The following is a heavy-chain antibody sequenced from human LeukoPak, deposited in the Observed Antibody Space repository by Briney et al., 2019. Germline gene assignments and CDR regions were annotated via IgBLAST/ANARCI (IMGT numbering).Heavy chain of an antibody. V-gene: IGHV4-38-2*02. CDR2: FYHGGST. D-gene: IGHD3-22*01. CDR3: ATTSYYYDSPDY. J-gene: IGHJ4*02. CDR1: GYSISTGYY. Sequence: PSETLSLTCTVSGYSISTGYYWDWIRQPPGKGLEWIGTFYHGGSTYYNPSLKSRVTISVDKSKNQFSLKLSSVTAADTAVYYCATTSYYYDSPDYWGQGTLVTVSS.